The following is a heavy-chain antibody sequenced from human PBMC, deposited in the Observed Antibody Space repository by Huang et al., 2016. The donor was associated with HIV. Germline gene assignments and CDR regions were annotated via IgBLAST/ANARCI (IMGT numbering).Heavy chain of an antibody. CDR3: ARHRSSGGVEEAFDI. V-gene: IGHV3-74*03. Sequence: EVQLVESGGGLVQPGGSLSLSCAASGFTFSSYWMHWVRQAPGKGLVLLLRINKDGSITTYADSVKGRITISRDNARNTMYLQMTTLSAGDTAVYYCARHRSSGGVEEAFDIWGPGTLVTVAS. CDR2: INKDGSIT. J-gene: IGHJ3*02. D-gene: IGHD2-8*02. CDR1: GFTFSSYW.